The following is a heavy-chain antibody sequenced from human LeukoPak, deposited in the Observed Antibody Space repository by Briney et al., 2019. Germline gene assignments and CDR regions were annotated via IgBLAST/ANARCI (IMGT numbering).Heavy chain of an antibody. J-gene: IGHJ3*02. D-gene: IGHD2-15*01. CDR1: GFTFSSYA. CDR3: ARGDDSDAFDI. Sequence: GGSLRLSCAASGFTFSSYAMSWVRQAPGKGLEWVSTMSGSGGSTYYADSVKGRFTISRDNAKNSLYLQMNSLRAEDTAVYYCARGDDSDAFDIWGQGTMVTVSS. CDR2: MSGSGGST. V-gene: IGHV3-23*01.